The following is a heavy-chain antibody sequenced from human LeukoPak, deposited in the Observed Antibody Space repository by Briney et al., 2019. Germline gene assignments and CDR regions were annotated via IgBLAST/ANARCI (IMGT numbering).Heavy chain of an antibody. CDR2: ISGSGAIT. V-gene: IGHV3-23*01. CDR3: AKDRSGYIGYDLDY. CDR1: GFTFSSYA. J-gene: IGHJ4*02. D-gene: IGHD5-12*01. Sequence: PGGSLRLSCAASGFTFSSYAMSWVRQAPGKGLEWVSGISGSGAITYYADSVKGRFTISRDNSKNTLYLQMNSLRAEVTAVYYCAKDRSGYIGYDLDYWGQGTLVTVSS.